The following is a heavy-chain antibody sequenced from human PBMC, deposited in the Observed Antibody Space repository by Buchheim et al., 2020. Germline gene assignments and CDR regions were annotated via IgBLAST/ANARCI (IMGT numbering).Heavy chain of an antibody. D-gene: IGHD3-10*01. CDR1: GYTFTSYD. CDR2: MNPNSGNT. CDR3: ARGTKSITMVQGVIYYYYGMDV. Sequence: QVQLVQSGAEVKKPGASVKVSCKASGYTFTSYDINWVRQATGQGLEWMGWMNPNSGNTGYAQKFQGRVTMTRNTSLSQAYMELSSLRSEDTAVYYCARGTKSITMVQGVIYYYYGMDVWGQGTT. J-gene: IGHJ6*02. V-gene: IGHV1-8*01.